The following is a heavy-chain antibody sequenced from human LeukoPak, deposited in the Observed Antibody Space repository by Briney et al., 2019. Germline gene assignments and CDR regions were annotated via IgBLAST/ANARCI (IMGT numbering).Heavy chain of an antibody. Sequence: GGSLRLSCAASGFTFSNYAMTWVRQAPGMGLQWVAVVSGGGVSTYYADSVKGRFTISRDNSKNTLYLQMNSLRAEDTAVYYCAKSTSFYLDSWGQGTLVTVSS. CDR2: VSGGGVST. CDR1: GFTFSNYA. CDR3: AKSTSFYLDS. V-gene: IGHV3-23*01. J-gene: IGHJ4*02.